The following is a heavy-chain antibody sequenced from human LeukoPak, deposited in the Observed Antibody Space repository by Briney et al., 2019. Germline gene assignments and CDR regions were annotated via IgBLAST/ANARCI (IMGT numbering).Heavy chain of an antibody. Sequence: PGGSLRLSCAASGFTFSSYWMSWVRQAPGKGLEWVANIKQDGSEKYYVDSVKGRFTISRDNAKNSLYLQMNSLRAEDTAVYYCASDQPLYYYDSSGGQFDYWGQGTLVTVSS. CDR3: ASDQPLYYYDSSGGQFDY. CDR2: IKQDGSEK. J-gene: IGHJ4*02. D-gene: IGHD3-22*01. CDR1: GFTFSSYW. V-gene: IGHV3-7*01.